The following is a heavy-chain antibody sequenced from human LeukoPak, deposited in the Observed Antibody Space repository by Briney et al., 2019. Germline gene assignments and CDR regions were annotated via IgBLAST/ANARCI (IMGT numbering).Heavy chain of an antibody. V-gene: IGHV4-4*02. CDR3: ARGPYYGDYATDY. Sequence: PSGTLSLTCAVSGGSISSSNWWSWVRQPPGKGLEWIGEIYHSGSTNYNPSLKSRVTISVDTSKNQFSLKLSSVTAADTAVYYCARGPYYGDYATDYWGQGTLVTVSS. CDR1: GGSISSSNW. D-gene: IGHD4-17*01. J-gene: IGHJ4*02. CDR2: IYHSGST.